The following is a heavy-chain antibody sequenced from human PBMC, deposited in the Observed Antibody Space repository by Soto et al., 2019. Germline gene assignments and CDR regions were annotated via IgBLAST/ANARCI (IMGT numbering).Heavy chain of an antibody. CDR1: GYGFTGFW. J-gene: IGHJ6*02. CDR2: IYPRDSEV. CDR3: AGHLEVPFHGRVTFYYGLDV. V-gene: IGHV5-51*01. Sequence: EVQLVQSGAEVRKPGDSLKISCKTSGYGFTGFWIGWVRQMPGKGLEWMGIIYPRDSEVKYGPCFQGHVTISVDTSIDTAYLQWTRLNISDTAMYYCAGHLEVPFHGRVTFYYGLDVWGQGTTVTVSS.